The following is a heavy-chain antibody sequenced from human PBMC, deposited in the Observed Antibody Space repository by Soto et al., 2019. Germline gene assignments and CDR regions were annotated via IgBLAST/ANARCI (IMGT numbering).Heavy chain of an antibody. CDR2: INPSGGST. D-gene: IGHD6-19*01. Sequence: ASVKVSCKASGYTFTSYYMHWVRQAPGQGLEWMGIINPSGGSTSYAQKFQGRVTMTRDTSTSTVYMELSSLRSEDTAVYYCARAGLEVPLGYSSGWYLRSGAYGMDVWGQGTTVTVSS. CDR3: ARAGLEVPLGYSSGWYLRSGAYGMDV. CDR1: GYTFTSYY. J-gene: IGHJ6*02. V-gene: IGHV1-46*01.